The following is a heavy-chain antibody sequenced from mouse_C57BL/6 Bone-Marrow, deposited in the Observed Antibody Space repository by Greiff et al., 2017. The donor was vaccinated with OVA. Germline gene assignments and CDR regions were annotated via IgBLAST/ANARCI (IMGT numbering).Heavy chain of an antibody. CDR2: INSDGGST. CDR3: ARQGLGPYWYFDV. J-gene: IGHJ1*03. D-gene: IGHD3-1*01. Sequence: EVQVVESGGGLVQPGESLKLSCESNEYEFPSHDMSWVRKTPEKRLELVAAINSDGGSTYYPDTMERRFIISRDNTKKTLDLQMSSLRSEDTALYYCARQGLGPYWYFDVWGTGTTVTVSS. CDR1: EYEFPSHD. V-gene: IGHV5-2*01.